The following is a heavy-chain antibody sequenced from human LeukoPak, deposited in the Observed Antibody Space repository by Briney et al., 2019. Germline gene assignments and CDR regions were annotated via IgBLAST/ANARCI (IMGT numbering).Heavy chain of an antibody. J-gene: IGHJ4*02. V-gene: IGHV3-64*01. CDR2: ISSNGGST. CDR3: VRRRGYSYDY. CDR1: GFTFISYA. Sequence: PGRSLRLSCAASGFTFISYAMDWVRQAPGKGMEYVSGISSNGGSTYYASSVKGRFTISRDNSKTTLDLQMGSLRAEDMAVYYCVRRRGYSYDYWGQGTLVSVSS. D-gene: IGHD5-18*01.